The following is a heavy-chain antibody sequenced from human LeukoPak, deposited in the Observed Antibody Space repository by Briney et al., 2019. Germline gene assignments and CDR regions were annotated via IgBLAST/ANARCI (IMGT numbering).Heavy chain of an antibody. J-gene: IGHJ6*02. CDR1: GGTFSTSA. Sequence: ASVKVSFKTSGGTFSTSAITWVRQAPGQGLEWMGRIIPVLNITTYAQRFQGRVTITADTSTSTVYMVLSSLRSEETAVYYCARDQGLTAPPPYGLDVWGQGTTVIVSS. CDR2: IIPVLNIT. D-gene: IGHD5-18*01. CDR3: ARDQGLTAPPPYGLDV. V-gene: IGHV1-69*04.